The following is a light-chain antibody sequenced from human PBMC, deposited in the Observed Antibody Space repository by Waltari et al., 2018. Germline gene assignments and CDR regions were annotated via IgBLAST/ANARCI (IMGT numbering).Light chain of an antibody. J-gene: IGKJ5*01. CDR2: AAS. V-gene: IGKV1D-12*01. CDR3: QLADSFPLT. Sequence: DIQMTQSPSSVSASVGDRVTITCRASQDINSWLAWYQQKPGKAPKLLIYAASTLQPWVPSRFSGSGSGTDYTLTINSLQPEDFAIYYCQLADSFPLTFGQGTRLEIK. CDR1: QDINSW.